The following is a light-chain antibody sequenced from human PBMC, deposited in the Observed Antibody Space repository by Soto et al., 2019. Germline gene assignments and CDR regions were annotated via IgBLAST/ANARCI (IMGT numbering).Light chain of an antibody. CDR1: QSVLYSSKDKNY. V-gene: IGKV4-1*01. CDR2: WAS. CDR3: QQYYTNPLLT. J-gene: IGKJ4*01. Sequence: DIVMTQSPDSLSVSLGERATINCKSSQSVLYSSKDKNYLDWYQQKTVQPPKLLIYWASTRESGDSDRFSGSGSGTDFTLTISSLQAEDVAVYYCQQYYTNPLLTFGGGTKVEI.